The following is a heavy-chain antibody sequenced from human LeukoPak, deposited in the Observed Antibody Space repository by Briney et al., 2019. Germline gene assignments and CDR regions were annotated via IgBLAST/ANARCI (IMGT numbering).Heavy chain of an antibody. CDR1: GFTFRGYG. V-gene: IGHV3-30*18. D-gene: IGHD3-10*01. CDR2: ISYDGRDK. Sequence: AGGSLRLSCAASGFTFRGYGMLWVRQAPGKGLEWVAVISYDGRDKYYADSVKGRFTVSRDNSRNTLFLQMNSLRAEDTAVYYCAKDQFRPMVRGVITYYYHGMDVWGKGTTVTVSS. J-gene: IGHJ6*04. CDR3: AKDQFRPMVRGVITYYYHGMDV.